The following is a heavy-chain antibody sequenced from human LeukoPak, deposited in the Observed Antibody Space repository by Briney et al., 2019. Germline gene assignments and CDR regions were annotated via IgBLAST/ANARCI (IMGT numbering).Heavy chain of an antibody. CDR3: AKDRTYCSSTSCYGAYYFDY. D-gene: IGHD2-2*01. CDR2: INGSGGST. Sequence: GGSLRLSCAASGFTFSSYAMSWVRQAPGKGLEWVSAINGSGGSTYYADSVKGRFTISRDNSKNTLYLQMNSMRAEDTAVYYCAKDRTYCSSTSCYGAYYFDYWGQGTLVTVSS. V-gene: IGHV3-23*01. J-gene: IGHJ4*02. CDR1: GFTFSSYA.